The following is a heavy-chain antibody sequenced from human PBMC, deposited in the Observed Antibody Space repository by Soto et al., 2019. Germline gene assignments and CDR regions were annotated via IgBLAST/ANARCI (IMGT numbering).Heavy chain of an antibody. CDR1: GFTFSSYS. CDR2: ISSSSSTI. J-gene: IGHJ4*02. Sequence: GGSLRLSCAASGFTFSSYSMNWVRQAPGKGLEWVSYISSSSSTIYYADSVKGRFTISRDNAKNSLYLQMNSLRAEDTAVYYCARVLYGDYVWGDLYYWGQGTLVTVSS. V-gene: IGHV3-48*01. D-gene: IGHD3-16*01. CDR3: ARVLYGDYVWGDLYY.